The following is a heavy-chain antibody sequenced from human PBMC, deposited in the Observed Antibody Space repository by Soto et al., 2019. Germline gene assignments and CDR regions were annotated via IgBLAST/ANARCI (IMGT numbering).Heavy chain of an antibody. Sequence: EVQLLESGGGLVQPGGSLRLSCAASGFTFSSYAMSWVRQAPGKGLEWVSAISGSGGSTYYADSVKGWFTISRDNSKNTLYLQMNSLRAEDTAVYYCAKTESVAVEGMDVWGQGTTVTVSS. CDR2: ISGSGGST. V-gene: IGHV3-23*01. J-gene: IGHJ6*02. CDR1: GFTFSSYA. CDR3: AKTESVAVEGMDV. D-gene: IGHD2-15*01.